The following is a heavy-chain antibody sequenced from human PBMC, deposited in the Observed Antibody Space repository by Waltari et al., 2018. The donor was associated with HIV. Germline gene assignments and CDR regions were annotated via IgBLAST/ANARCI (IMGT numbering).Heavy chain of an antibody. D-gene: IGHD3-3*01. CDR2: VKPGIGRA. Sequence: VQLVQSGAEVKKPGSSVRVSCKASGDTLSNYAFSWVRQAPGQGLEGVGRVKPGIGRAMHTENFQGRVTINADKSTNSAYMELGGLRSEDTALYFCTLGRIDDIRSGRENLGGFDPWGPGTLVTVSS. V-gene: IGHV1-69*04. CDR1: GDTLSNYA. J-gene: IGHJ5*02. CDR3: TLGRIDDIRSGRENLGGFDP.